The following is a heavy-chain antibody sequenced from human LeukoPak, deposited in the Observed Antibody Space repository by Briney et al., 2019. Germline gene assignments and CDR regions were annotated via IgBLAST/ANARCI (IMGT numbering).Heavy chain of an antibody. V-gene: IGHV5-51*01. Sequence: GESLKISCKGSGYSFTSYWIGWVRQMPGKGLGWMGIIYPGDSDTRYSPSFQGQVTISADKSISTVYLQWSSLKASDTAMYYCARHLSSGSYLDDAFDIWGQGTMVTVSS. CDR3: ARHLSSGSYLDDAFDI. CDR2: IYPGDSDT. J-gene: IGHJ3*02. D-gene: IGHD1-26*01. CDR1: GYSFTSYW.